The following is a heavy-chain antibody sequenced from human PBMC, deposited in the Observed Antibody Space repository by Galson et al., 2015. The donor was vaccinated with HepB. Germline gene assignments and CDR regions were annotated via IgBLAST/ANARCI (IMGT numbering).Heavy chain of an antibody. Sequence: SLRLSCAASGFTFSNYGMHWVRQAPGKGLEWVAYIRYDGSIKYYADSVKGRFTISRVNSKNTLYLQMNSLRAEDTAVYYCARNTPSSGYHGLHYGGQGTLVTVSS. CDR1: GFTFSNYG. V-gene: IGHV3-30*02. J-gene: IGHJ4*02. D-gene: IGHD5-12*01. CDR2: IRYDGSIK. CDR3: ARNTPSSGYHGLHY.